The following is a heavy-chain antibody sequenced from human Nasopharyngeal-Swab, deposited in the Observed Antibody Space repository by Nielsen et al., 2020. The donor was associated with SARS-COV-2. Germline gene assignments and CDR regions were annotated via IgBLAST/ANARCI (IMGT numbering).Heavy chain of an antibody. CDR3: ARDLYSGYDPYYYYYMDV. CDR1: GASVSSNSAV. CDR2: TYYRSKWSN. D-gene: IGHD5-12*01. Sequence: SETLSLTCAISGASVSSNSAVWNWIRQSPSRGLEWLGRTYYRSKWSNDYAVSVQSRITINPDTSKNQFSLHLNSVTPEDTAVYYCARDLYSGYDPYYYYYMDVWGKGTTVTVSS. J-gene: IGHJ6*03. V-gene: IGHV6-1*01.